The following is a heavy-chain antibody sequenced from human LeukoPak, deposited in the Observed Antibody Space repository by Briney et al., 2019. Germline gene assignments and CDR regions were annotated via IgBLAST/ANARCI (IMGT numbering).Heavy chain of an antibody. CDR3: ATAAGYSSSSGEY. CDR1: GFTFSTYA. D-gene: IGHD6-6*01. J-gene: IGHJ4*02. Sequence: PGGSLRLSCAASGFTFSTYAMHWVRQAPGKGLEYVSAISSNGGSTYYANSVKGGFTISRDNSKNTLYLQMGSLRAEDVAVYYCATAAGYSSSSGEYWGQGTLVTFSS. V-gene: IGHV3-64*01. CDR2: ISSNGGST.